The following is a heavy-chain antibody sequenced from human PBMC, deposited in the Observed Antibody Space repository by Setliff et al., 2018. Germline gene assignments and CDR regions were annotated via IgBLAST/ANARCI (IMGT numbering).Heavy chain of an antibody. CDR1: GFRFRSYA. CDR2: ISGSGLKT. Sequence: LSCAASGFRFRSYAMIWVRQAPGKGLEWVSAISGSGLKTYYADSVKGRLTISRDESESTLYLHMNTLRPEDTAMYFCARVHDGPFSYELKWISFDHWGQGNLVTVSS. D-gene: IGHD2-2*01. CDR3: ARVHDGPFSYELKWISFDH. J-gene: IGHJ4*02. V-gene: IGHV3-23*01.